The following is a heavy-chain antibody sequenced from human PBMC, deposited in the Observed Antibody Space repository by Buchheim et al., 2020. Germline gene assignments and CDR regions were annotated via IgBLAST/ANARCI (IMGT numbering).Heavy chain of an antibody. J-gene: IGHJ4*02. CDR3: ARNIVGSSTFDY. CDR2: VYHSGNT. Sequence: QLQLQESGSRLVKPSQTLSLTCVVSGGSISSDGYSWNWIRQPPGKALEWIGYVYHSGNTNYNPSLKSRVTISLARSPNQFSLRLTSVTAADTAVYYCARNIVGSSTFDYWGQGT. CDR1: GGSISSDGYS. D-gene: IGHD1-26*01. V-gene: IGHV4-30-2*01.